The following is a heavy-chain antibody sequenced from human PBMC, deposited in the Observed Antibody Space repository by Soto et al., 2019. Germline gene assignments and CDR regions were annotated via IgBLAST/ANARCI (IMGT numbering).Heavy chain of an antibody. V-gene: IGHV1-18*01. CDR3: ARDYDILTGRNWFDP. CDR2: ISAYNGNT. CDR1: GGTFSSYA. D-gene: IGHD3-9*01. J-gene: IGHJ5*02. Sequence: ASVKVSCKASGGTFSSYAISWVRQAPGQGLEWMGWISAYNGNTNYAQKLQGRVTMTTDTSTSTAYMELRSLRSDDTAVYYCARDYDILTGRNWFDPWGQGTLVTVSS.